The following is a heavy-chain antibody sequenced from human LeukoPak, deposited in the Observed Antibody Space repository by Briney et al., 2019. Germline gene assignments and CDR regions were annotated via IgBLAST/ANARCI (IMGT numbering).Heavy chain of an antibody. CDR2: IKSNTDGGTT. D-gene: IGHD3-10*01. CDR3: TSDPFVLLSFGESDGYGFDI. Sequence: PGGSLRLSCAASGFTFSNAWMNWVRQAPGRGLDWVGRIKSNTDGGTTDYAAPVKGRFIISRDDSKNTLYLQMNSLKTEDTAVYYCTSDPFVLLSFGESDGYGFDIWGQGTMVTVSS. V-gene: IGHV3-15*01. CDR1: GFTFSNAW. J-gene: IGHJ3*02.